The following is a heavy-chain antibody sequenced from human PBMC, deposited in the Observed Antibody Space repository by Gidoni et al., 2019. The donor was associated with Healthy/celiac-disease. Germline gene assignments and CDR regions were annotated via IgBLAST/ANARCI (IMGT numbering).Heavy chain of an antibody. CDR2: SIPICGTA. D-gene: IGHD3-16*01. CDR3: AREVLGGVAFDY. J-gene: IGHJ4*02. Sequence: QVQLVRSGAWVQRPGSSVKVSCKASGGPFSSYAISWVRQAPGQGLEWMGGSIPICGTANYAQKFQGRVTITADESTSTAYMELSSLRSEDTAVYYCAREVLGGVAFDYWGQGTLVTVSS. V-gene: IGHV1-69*01. CDR1: GGPFSSYA.